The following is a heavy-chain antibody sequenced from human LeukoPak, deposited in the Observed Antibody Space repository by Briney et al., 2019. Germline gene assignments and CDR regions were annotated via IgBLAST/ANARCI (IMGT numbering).Heavy chain of an antibody. V-gene: IGHV1-8*01. Sequence: ASVKVSCKASGYTFTSYDINWVRQATGQGLEWMGWMSPNSGNTGYAQKFQGRVTMTRDTSISTAYMELSSLKSEDTAVYYCARSPPNCGFDYWAQGTLVTVSS. CDR2: MSPNSGNT. CDR1: GYTFTSYD. D-gene: IGHD7-27*01. CDR3: ARSPPNCGFDY. J-gene: IGHJ4*02.